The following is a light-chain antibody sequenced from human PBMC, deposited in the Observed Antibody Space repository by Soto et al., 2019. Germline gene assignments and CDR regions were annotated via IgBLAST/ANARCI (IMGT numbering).Light chain of an antibody. CDR1: SSDVGGYNY. J-gene: IGLJ2*01. Sequence: QSALTQPASVSGSPGQSITISCTGTSSDVGGYNYVSWYQQHPGKAPKLMIYDVNNRPSGVSDRFSGSKSGNTASLTISGXQAEDEAEFYCSSYTSSNTSVVFGGGTKLTVL. CDR2: DVN. CDR3: SSYTSSNTSVV. V-gene: IGLV2-14*03.